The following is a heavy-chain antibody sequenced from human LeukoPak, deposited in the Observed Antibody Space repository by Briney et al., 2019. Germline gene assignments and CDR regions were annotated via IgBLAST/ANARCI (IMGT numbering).Heavy chain of an antibody. CDR1: GFTVSSNY. Sequence: PGGSLRLSCAASGFTVSSNYMSWVRQAPGKGLEWVAVISYDGSNKYYADSVKGRFTISRDNSKNTLYLQMNSLRAEDTAVYYCAKAGSYGDLDYWGQGTLVTVSS. CDR3: AKAGSYGDLDY. J-gene: IGHJ4*02. V-gene: IGHV3-30*18. CDR2: ISYDGSNK. D-gene: IGHD1-26*01.